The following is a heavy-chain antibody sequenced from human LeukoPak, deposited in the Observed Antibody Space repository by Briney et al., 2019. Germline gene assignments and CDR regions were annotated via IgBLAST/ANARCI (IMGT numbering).Heavy chain of an antibody. V-gene: IGHV1-18*01. CDR3: ARASPDSSGWYWGDY. CDR1: GYTFTSYG. J-gene: IGHJ4*02. Sequence: ASVKVSCKASGYTFTSYGISWVRQAPGQGLEWMGWISAYNGNTNYAQKLQGRVTMTTDTSTSTAYMELRSLRSDDTAVYYCARASPDSSGWYWGDYWGQGTLVTVSS. CDR2: ISAYNGNT. D-gene: IGHD6-19*01.